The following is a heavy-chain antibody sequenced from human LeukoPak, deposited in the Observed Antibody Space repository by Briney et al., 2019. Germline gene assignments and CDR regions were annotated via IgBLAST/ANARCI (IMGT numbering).Heavy chain of an antibody. J-gene: IGHJ6*02. CDR2: IWYDGSNK. V-gene: IGHV3-33*01. CDR3: ARHTGISPRGGMDV. D-gene: IGHD1-26*01. CDR1: GFTFRNYG. Sequence: PGRSLRLSCAASGFTFRNYGMYWVRQAPGKGLEWVAIIWYDGSNKYYGDSVKGRFTISRDNSKNTLYLQMNSLEFEDTAVYFCARHTGISPRGGMDVWGQGTTVTVSS.